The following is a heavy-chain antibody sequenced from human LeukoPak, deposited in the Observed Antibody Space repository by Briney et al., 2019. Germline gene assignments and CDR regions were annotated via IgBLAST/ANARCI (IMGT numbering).Heavy chain of an antibody. CDR1: GFSFSNYA. J-gene: IGHJ5*02. CDR3: ARGPDYDILRYPFDP. CDR2: ISGSGDNT. Sequence: GGSLRLSCAASGFSFSNYAMSWVRQAPGRGLEWVSGISGSGDNTYYADSVKGRFTVSRDNFKNTLYVQMKSLRAEDTAVYYCARGPDYDILRYPFDPWGQGTLVTVSS. V-gene: IGHV3-23*01. D-gene: IGHD3-9*01.